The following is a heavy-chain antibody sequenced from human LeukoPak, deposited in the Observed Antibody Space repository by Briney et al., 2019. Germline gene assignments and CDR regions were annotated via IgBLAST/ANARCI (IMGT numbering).Heavy chain of an antibody. D-gene: IGHD1-7*01. Sequence: SGGSLRLSCAASGFTFSSYSMNWVRQAPGEGLEWVSSISSSSSYIYYADSVKGRFTISRDNAKNSLYLQMNSLRSEDTAVYYCARGTPSNWNYLGDYWGQGTLVTVSS. CDR1: GFTFSSYS. J-gene: IGHJ4*02. CDR3: ARGTPSNWNYLGDY. CDR2: ISSSSSYI. V-gene: IGHV3-21*01.